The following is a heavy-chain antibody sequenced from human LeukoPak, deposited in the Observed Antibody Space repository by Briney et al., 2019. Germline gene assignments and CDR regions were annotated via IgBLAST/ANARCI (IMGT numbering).Heavy chain of an antibody. J-gene: IGHJ6*02. CDR3: ARGGIYCSSTSCYPAFPLAWYYYYGMDV. V-gene: IGHV4-59*01. D-gene: IGHD2-2*01. CDR1: GGSISSYY. Sequence: PSETLSLTCTVSGGSISSYYWSWIRQPPGKGLEWIGYIYYSGSTNYNPSLKSRVTISVDTSKNQFSLKLSSVTAADTAVYYCARGGIYCSSTSCYPAFPLAWYYYYGMDVWGQGTTVTVSS. CDR2: IYYSGST.